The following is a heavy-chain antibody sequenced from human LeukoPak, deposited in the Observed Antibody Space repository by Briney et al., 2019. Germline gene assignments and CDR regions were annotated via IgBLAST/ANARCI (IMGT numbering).Heavy chain of an antibody. CDR2: ISGSGGST. V-gene: IGHV3-23*01. Sequence: GGSLRLSCAASGFTFSSYAMSWVRQAPGKGLEWVSAISGSGGSTYYADSVKGRFTISRGNSKNTLYLQMNSLRAEDTAVYYCASPVFYSGGAFDIWGQGTMVTVSS. D-gene: IGHD3-10*01. CDR3: ASPVFYSGGAFDI. CDR1: GFTFSSYA. J-gene: IGHJ3*02.